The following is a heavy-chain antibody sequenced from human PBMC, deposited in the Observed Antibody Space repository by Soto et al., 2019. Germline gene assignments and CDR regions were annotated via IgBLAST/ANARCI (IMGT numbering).Heavy chain of an antibody. D-gene: IGHD6-13*01. J-gene: IGHJ5*02. Sequence: ASVKVSCKASGYTFTGYYMHWVRQAPGQGLEWMGWINPNSGGTNYAQKFQGRVTMTRDTSISTAYMELSRLRSDDTAVYYCARGEQQQLVLDWFDPWGQGTLVTVSS. V-gene: IGHV1-2*02. CDR1: GYTFTGYY. CDR3: ARGEQQQLVLDWFDP. CDR2: INPNSGGT.